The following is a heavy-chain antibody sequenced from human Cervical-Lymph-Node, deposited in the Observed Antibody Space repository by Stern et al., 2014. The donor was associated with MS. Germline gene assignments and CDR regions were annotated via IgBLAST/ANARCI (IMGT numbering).Heavy chain of an antibody. Sequence: QLGQSGPGLVKPSQTLSLTFTVSGGSIRRSGYYWSWIRQPADKGLEWIGRIHDSGSTYYKPSLKSRVPISMDTAKNPVSLKLPMGTAADTAVYYCATTRWDLFTWNWFDPWGQGTLVTVSS. D-gene: IGHD1-26*01. CDR1: GGSIRRSGYY. CDR3: ATTRWDLFTWNWFDP. CDR2: IHDSGST. J-gene: IGHJ5*02. V-gene: IGHV4-61*02.